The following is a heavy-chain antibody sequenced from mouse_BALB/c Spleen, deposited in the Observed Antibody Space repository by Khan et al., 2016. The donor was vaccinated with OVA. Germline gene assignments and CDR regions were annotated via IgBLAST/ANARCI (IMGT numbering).Heavy chain of an antibody. D-gene: IGHD1-2*01. CDR2: ISSGGHFT. CDR1: GFTFSNYG. J-gene: IGHJ4*01. Sequence: EVELVESGGDLVKPGGSLKLSCEASGFTFSNYGMSWVRQTPDKRLEWVATISSGGHFTYYPDSVKGRLTISRDNAKITLYLQMNSLKSEDTAMYYCARSITTAKGDYCTMDYWGQGTSVTVSS. V-gene: IGHV5-6*01. CDR3: ARSITTAKGDYCTMDY.